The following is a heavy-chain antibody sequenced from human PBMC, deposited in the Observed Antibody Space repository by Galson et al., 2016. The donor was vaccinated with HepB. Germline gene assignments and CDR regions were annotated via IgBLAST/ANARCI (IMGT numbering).Heavy chain of an antibody. Sequence: SLRLSCAASGFTFSSYDMHWVRQATGKGLEWVSAIGTSGDTYYPGSVTSRFTISRENAKNSLYLQMNTLRAGDTAVYYCARGGGYSGYFGMDVWGQGTTVTVSS. J-gene: IGHJ6*02. V-gene: IGHV3-13*01. CDR1: GFTFSSYD. CDR3: ARGGGYSGYFGMDV. CDR2: IGTSGDT. D-gene: IGHD4-23*01.